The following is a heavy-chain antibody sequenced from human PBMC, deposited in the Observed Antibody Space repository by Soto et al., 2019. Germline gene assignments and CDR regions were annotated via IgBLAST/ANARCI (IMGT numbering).Heavy chain of an antibody. CDR2: IGGAGDST. V-gene: IGHV3-23*01. Sequence: PGGSLRLSCAASGFSFNSYAMSWVRQAPGKGLEWVSHIGGAGDSTYYADSVKGRFTISRDNSKKTVYLQMESLRAEDTAVYYCTGATYLDCWGQGTLVTVSS. CDR3: TGATYLDC. CDR1: GFSFNSYA. J-gene: IGHJ4*02.